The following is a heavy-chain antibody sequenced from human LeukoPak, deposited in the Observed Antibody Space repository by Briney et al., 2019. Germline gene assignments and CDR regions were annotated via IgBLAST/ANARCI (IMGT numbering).Heavy chain of an antibody. V-gene: IGHV1-46*01. CDR1: GYTFTSYY. Sequence: ASVKVSCKASGYTFTSYYMHWVRQAPGQGLEWMEIINPSGGSTSYAQKFQGRVTMTRDTSTSTVYMELSSLRSEDTAVYYCARWAGSGSYYYYYYMDVWGKGTTVTISS. CDR2: INPSGGST. D-gene: IGHD3-10*01. CDR3: ARWAGSGSYYYYYYMDV. J-gene: IGHJ6*03.